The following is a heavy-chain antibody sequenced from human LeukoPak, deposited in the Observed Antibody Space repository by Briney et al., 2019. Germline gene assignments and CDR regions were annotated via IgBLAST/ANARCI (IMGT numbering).Heavy chain of an antibody. Sequence: PGRSLRLSCATSGFTFSHYGMHWVREALGKGLEWGAVIWSDGTNRYYGDRVKGRFTISRDNFQRTVYLQMDSLRAEDTAVYYCAKDAQRGFDYSNSLDKWGQGTLVTVSS. CDR1: GFTFSHYG. CDR3: AKDAQRGFDYSNSLDK. D-gene: IGHD4-11*01. J-gene: IGHJ4*02. V-gene: IGHV3-33*06. CDR2: IWSDGTNR.